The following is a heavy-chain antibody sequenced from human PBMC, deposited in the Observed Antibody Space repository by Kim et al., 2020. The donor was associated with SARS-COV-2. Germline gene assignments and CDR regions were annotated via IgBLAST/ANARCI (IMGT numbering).Heavy chain of an antibody. CDR2: IYYSGST. Sequence: SETLSLTCTVSGGSISSYYWSWIRQPPGKGLEWIGYIYYSGSTNYNPSLKSRVTISVDTSKNQFSLKLSSVTAADTAVYYCARADKDIVATSLAFAIWGQGTMVTVSS. J-gene: IGHJ3*02. CDR3: ARADKDIVATSLAFAI. V-gene: IGHV4-59*01. D-gene: IGHD5-12*01. CDR1: GGSISSYY.